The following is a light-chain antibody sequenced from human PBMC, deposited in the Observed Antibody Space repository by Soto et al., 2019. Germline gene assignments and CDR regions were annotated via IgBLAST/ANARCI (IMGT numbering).Light chain of an antibody. CDR2: GAS. V-gene: IGKV3-20*01. Sequence: EIVLTQSPGTLSLSPGERATLFCRASQSVSSSYLAWYQQKPGQALRLLIYGASSRATGIPDRFRGSGSGTHFTLTISRLEPEDFAVYYCQHHGTSPPPGTFGQGTKVEIK. CDR3: QHHGTSPPPGT. CDR1: QSVSSSY. J-gene: IGKJ1*01.